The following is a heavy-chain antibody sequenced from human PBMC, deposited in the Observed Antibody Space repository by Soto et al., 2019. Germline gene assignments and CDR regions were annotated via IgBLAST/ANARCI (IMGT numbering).Heavy chain of an antibody. V-gene: IGHV4-59*01. CDR3: ARGGGSYLPFDY. Sequence: XTLALGCTVSGGSISSYYWGWIRQPTGKGLEWIGYIYYSGSTNYNPSLKSRVTISVDTSKNQFSLKLSSVTAADKAVYYCARGGGSYLPFDYWGQGTLVPVSS. J-gene: IGHJ4*02. CDR2: IYYSGST. CDR1: GGSISSYY. D-gene: IGHD1-26*01.